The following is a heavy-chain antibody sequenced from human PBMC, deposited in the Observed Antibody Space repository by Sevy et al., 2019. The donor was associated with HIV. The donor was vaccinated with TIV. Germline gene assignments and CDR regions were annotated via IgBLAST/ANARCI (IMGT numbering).Heavy chain of an antibody. J-gene: IGHJ4*02. CDR2: VFPGDSDS. Sequence: GESLKISCKVSRYSFTNYWIAWVRQMPGNGLEWMGIVFPGDSDSRYSPSFQGQVTISADKSSSTVFLQWSSLKASDTAIYYCAGGYCSSTSCYMGLDYWGQGTLVTVSS. D-gene: IGHD2-2*02. V-gene: IGHV5-51*01. CDR1: RYSFTNYW. CDR3: AGGYCSSTSCYMGLDY.